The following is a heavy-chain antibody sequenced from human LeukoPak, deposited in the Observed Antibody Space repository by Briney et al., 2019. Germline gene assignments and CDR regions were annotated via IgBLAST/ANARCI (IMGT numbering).Heavy chain of an antibody. CDR2: IYYSGST. V-gene: IGHV4-39*07. CDR3: ARPYCSGGSCYSDAFDI. Sequence: SSETLSLTCTVSGGSISSSSYYWGWIRQPPGKGLEWIGSIYYSGSTYYNPSLKSRVTISVDTSKNQFSLKLSSVTAADTAVYYCARPYCSGGSCYSDAFDIWGQGTMVTVSS. D-gene: IGHD2-15*01. J-gene: IGHJ3*02. CDR1: GGSISSSSYY.